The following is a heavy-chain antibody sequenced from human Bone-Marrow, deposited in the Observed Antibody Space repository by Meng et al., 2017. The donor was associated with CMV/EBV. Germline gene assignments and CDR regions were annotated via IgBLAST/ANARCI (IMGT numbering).Heavy chain of an antibody. Sequence: GESLKISCAASGFTFSSYSMNWVRQAPGKGLEWVSYISSSSSTIYYADSVKGRFTISRDNAKNSLYLQMNSLRAEDTAVYYCASNWGLSGFDDWGQGTLVTVSS. CDR1: GFTFSSYS. J-gene: IGHJ4*02. CDR3: ASNWGLSGFDD. V-gene: IGHV3-48*04. CDR2: ISSSSSTI. D-gene: IGHD7-27*01.